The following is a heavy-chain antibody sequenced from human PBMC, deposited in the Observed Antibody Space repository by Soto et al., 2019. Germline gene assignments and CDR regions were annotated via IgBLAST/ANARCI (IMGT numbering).Heavy chain of an antibody. CDR2: INHSGST. J-gene: IGHJ5*02. CDR1: GGSFSGYY. Sequence: PSETLSLTCAVYGGSFSGYYWSWIRQPPGKGLEWIGEINHSGSTNYNPSLKSRVTISVDTSKNQFSLKLSSVTAADTAVYYCARGEGFDPWGQGTLVTVSS. CDR3: ARGEGFDP. V-gene: IGHV4-34*01.